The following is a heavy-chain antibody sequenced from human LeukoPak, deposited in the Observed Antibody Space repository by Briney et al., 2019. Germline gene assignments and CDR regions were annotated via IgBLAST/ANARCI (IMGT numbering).Heavy chain of an antibody. V-gene: IGHV1-18*01. J-gene: IGHJ4*02. CDR3: ARSGRGTYYYFDL. CDR1: GYSFTRYG. CDR2: ISGSNGNT. D-gene: IGHD1-26*01. Sequence: GASGKVSFKASGYSFTRYGISWVRQAPGQGLEWMRWISGSNGNTNYAQKFQGRVTMTTDTSTGTAYMDLRNLRFDDTAVYFCARSGRGTYYYFDLWGQGTLVTVSS.